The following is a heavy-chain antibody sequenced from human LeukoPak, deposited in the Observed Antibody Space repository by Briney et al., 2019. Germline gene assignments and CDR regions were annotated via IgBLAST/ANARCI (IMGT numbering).Heavy chain of an antibody. Sequence: GGSLRLSCAASGFTFSSYWMSWVRQAPGKGLEWVANIKQDGSEKYYVDSVKGRFTISRDNAKNTLYLQMNSLRAEDTAVYYCASYGSGSYQIDYWGQGTLVTVSS. CDR1: GFTFSSYW. CDR3: ASYGSGSYQIDY. J-gene: IGHJ4*02. V-gene: IGHV3-7*01. D-gene: IGHD3-10*01. CDR2: IKQDGSEK.